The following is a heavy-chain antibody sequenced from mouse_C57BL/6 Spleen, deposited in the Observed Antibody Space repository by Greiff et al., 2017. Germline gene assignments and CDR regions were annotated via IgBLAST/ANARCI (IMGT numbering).Heavy chain of an antibody. CDR2: IHPNSGST. CDR1: GYTFTSYW. J-gene: IGHJ3*01. D-gene: IGHD2-1*01. CDR3: ARYGNAGGFAY. Sequence: QVQLQQSGAELVKPGASVKLSCKASGYTFTSYWMHWVKQRPGQGLEWIGMIHPNSGSTNYNEKFKSKATLTVDKSSSTAYMQLSSLTSEDSAVYYGARYGNAGGFAYWGQGTMVTVSA. V-gene: IGHV1-64*01.